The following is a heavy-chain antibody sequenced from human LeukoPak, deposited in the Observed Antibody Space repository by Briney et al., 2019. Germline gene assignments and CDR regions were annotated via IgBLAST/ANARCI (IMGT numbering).Heavy chain of an antibody. CDR1: GGSFSGYY. CDR2: INHSGST. D-gene: IGHD3-10*01. Sequence: SETLSLTCAVYGGSFSGYYWSWLRQPPGKGLEWIGEINHSGSTNYNPCLKSRVTISVDTSKNQFSLKLSSVTAADTAVYYCARERRGATYYYGSGSRYYFDYWGQGTLVTVSS. J-gene: IGHJ4*02. CDR3: ARERRGATYYYGSGSRYYFDY. V-gene: IGHV4-34*01.